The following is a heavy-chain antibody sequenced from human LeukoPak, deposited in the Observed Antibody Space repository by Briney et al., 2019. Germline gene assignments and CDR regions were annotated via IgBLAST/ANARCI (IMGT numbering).Heavy chain of an antibody. CDR2: INPSGGST. D-gene: IGHD6-13*01. J-gene: IGHJ4*02. Sequence: ASVKVSCKASGYTFTSYYMHWVRQAPGQGLEWMGIINPSGGSTSYAQKFQGRVTMTRDTSTSTVYMELSSLRSEDTAVYYCASLMGIAAAADYWGQGTLVTVSS. CDR3: ASLMGIAAAADY. CDR1: GYTFTSYY. V-gene: IGHV1-46*01.